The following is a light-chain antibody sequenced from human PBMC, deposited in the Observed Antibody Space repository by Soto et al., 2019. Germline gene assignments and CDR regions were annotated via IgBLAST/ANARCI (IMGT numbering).Light chain of an antibody. CDR2: EVS. Sequence: QSALTQPASVSGSPGHSITISCTGTSSDVGGYNYVSWYQQHPGKAPKLMIYEVSNRASGVSNRFSGSKSGNTASLTISGLQAEDEADYYCSSYTSSTTPYVFGTGTKVTAL. CDR1: SSDVGGYNY. V-gene: IGLV2-14*01. J-gene: IGLJ1*01. CDR3: SSYTSSTTPYV.